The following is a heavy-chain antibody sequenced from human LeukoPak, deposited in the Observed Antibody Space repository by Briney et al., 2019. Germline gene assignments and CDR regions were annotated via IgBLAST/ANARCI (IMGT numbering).Heavy chain of an antibody. CDR3: AKDLNRIVVVPAVLGY. CDR2: IWYDGSNK. Sequence: GRSLRLSCAASGFTFSSYGMHWVRQAPGKGLEWVAVIWYDGSNKYYADSVKGRFTISRDNSKNTLYLQMNSLRAEDTAVYYCAKDLNRIVVVPAVLGYWGQGTLVTVSS. J-gene: IGHJ4*02. V-gene: IGHV3-33*06. D-gene: IGHD2-2*01. CDR1: GFTFSSYG.